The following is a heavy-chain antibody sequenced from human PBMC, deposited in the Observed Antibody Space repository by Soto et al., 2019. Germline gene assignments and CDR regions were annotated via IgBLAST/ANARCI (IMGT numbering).Heavy chain of an antibody. CDR3: ARGDYGDYYSLFDY. V-gene: IGHV4-59*01. D-gene: IGHD4-17*01. CDR2: IYYSGST. J-gene: IGHJ4*02. CDR1: GGSISSYY. Sequence: PSETLSLTCTVSGGSISSYYWSWIRQPPGKGLEWIGYIYYSGSTNYNPSLKSRVTISVDTSKNQFSLKLSSVTAADTAVYYCARGDYGDYYSLFDYWGQGTLVTVSS.